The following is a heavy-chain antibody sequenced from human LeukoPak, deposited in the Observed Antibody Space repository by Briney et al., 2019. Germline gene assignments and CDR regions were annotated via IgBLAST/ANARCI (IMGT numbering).Heavy chain of an antibody. CDR2: INGDGRNI. Sequence: GGSLRLSCVASGFTFSSYWMHWVRQDPRKGLVWVSRINGDGRNINYADSVRGRFTISRDNAKNTLYLQMNSLRAEDTALYYCAKDISGSGSYYLDYWGQGTLVTVSS. CDR1: GFTFSSYW. J-gene: IGHJ4*02. D-gene: IGHD3-10*01. CDR3: AKDISGSGSYYLDY. V-gene: IGHV3-74*01.